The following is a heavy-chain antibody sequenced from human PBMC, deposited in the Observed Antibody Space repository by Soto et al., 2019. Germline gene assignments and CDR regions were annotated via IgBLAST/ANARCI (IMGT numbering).Heavy chain of an antibody. D-gene: IGHD3-22*01. CDR1: GLTFSSYA. J-gene: IGHJ4*02. V-gene: IGHV3-23*01. Sequence: GGSLRLSCAASGLTFSSYAMSWVRQAPGKGLEWVAAINGGGGGTYYADSVKGRFTISRDNSKNTLYLQMNSLRPEDTAVYYCAKDPYDSSGYYCYFDYWGQGTLVTVSS. CDR3: AKDPYDSSGYYCYFDY. CDR2: INGGGGGT.